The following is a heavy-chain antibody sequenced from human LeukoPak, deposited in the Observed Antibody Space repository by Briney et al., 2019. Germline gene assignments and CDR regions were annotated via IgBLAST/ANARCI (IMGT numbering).Heavy chain of an antibody. CDR1: GYTFTSCG. V-gene: IGHV1-18*01. D-gene: IGHD2-2*01. CDR3: ARDIVVVPAANHYYYGMDV. J-gene: IGHJ6*02. Sequence: ASVKVSCKASGYTFTSCGISWVRQAPGEGLEWMGWISAYNGNTNYAQKLQGRVTMTTDSSTSTAYMELRSLRSDDTAVYYCARDIVVVPAANHYYYGMDVWGQGTTVTVSS. CDR2: ISAYNGNT.